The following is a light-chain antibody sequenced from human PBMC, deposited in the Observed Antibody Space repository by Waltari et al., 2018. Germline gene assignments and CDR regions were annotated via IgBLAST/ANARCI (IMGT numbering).Light chain of an antibody. CDR2: AAS. CDR3: QQYYSYPLT. J-gene: IGKJ3*01. Sequence: AIRMTQSPSSFSASTGDRVTITCRASQGISIYLAWYQQKPGKAPKLLIYAASTLQSGFPSRFRGRGDGTDFTLTISCLQSEDFATYYCQQYYSYPLTFGPGTKVDIK. V-gene: IGKV1-8*01. CDR1: QGISIY.